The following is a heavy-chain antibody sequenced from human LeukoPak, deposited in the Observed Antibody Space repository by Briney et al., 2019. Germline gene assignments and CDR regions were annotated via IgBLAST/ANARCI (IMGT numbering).Heavy chain of an antibody. V-gene: IGHV4-34*01. D-gene: IGHD5-18*01. CDR1: GGSFSGYY. J-gene: IGHJ4*02. CDR2: INHSGST. Sequence: SETLSLTCAVYGGSFSGYYWSWIRQPPGKGLEWIGEINHSGSTNYNPSLKSRVTISVDTSKNQFSLKLSSVTAADTAVYYCARVKRYSYGYEDRDYWGQGTLVTVSS. CDR3: ARVKRYSYGYEDRDY.